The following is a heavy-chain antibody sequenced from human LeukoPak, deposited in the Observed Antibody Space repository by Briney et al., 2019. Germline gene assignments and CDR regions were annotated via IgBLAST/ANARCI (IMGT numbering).Heavy chain of an antibody. J-gene: IGHJ4*02. CDR3: ARLAWGVGPRRAFWDY. CDR2: ISYSGNT. CDR1: GGSISSTSYY. D-gene: IGHD1-26*01. Sequence: KPSETLSLTCSVSGGSISSTSYYWGWLRQPPGKGLEWIGTISYSGNTFYNPSLKSRVTISVDTSKNQFSLKLSSVTAADTSVYYCARLAWGVGPRRAFWDYWGQGTLVTVSS. V-gene: IGHV4-39*01.